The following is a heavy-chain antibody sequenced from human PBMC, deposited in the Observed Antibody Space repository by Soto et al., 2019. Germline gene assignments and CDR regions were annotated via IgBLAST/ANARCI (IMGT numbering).Heavy chain of an antibody. J-gene: IGHJ4*02. Sequence: EVQVLESGGGLVQYGGSLRLSCAASGFTFNSYAMTWVRQAPGKGLEWVSVISGIGTDTYYADSVKGRFTISRDNSNNALYLQMNSLRGEDTAIYYCAKAVSSGGNCYSGLGNWGQGTLVTVSS. V-gene: IGHV3-23*01. CDR2: ISGIGTDT. D-gene: IGHD2-15*01. CDR1: GFTFNSYA. CDR3: AKAVSSGGNCYSGLGN.